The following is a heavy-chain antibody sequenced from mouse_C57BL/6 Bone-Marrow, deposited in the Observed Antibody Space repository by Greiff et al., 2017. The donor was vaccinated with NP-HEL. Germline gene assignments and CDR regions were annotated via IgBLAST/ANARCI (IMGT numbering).Heavy chain of an antibody. J-gene: IGHJ4*01. CDR2: IRNKANGYTT. V-gene: IGHV7-3*01. Sequence: EVQRVESGGGLVQPGGSLSLSCAASGFTFTDYYMSWVRQPPGKALEWLVFIRNKANGYTTEYSASVKGRFTISRDNSQSILSLQMNALRAEDSATYNCARWIYSDYAAEPFYAMDYWGQRTSVTVSP. CDR1: GFTFTDYY. D-gene: IGHD2-4*01. CDR3: ARWIYSDYAAEPFYAMDY.